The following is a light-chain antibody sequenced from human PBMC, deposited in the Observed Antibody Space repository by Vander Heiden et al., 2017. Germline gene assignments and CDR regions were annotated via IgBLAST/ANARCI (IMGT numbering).Light chain of an antibody. CDR1: TGAVTSAHY. J-gene: IGLJ1*01. Sequence: QPVVTQETPLTVSPGGTVTLTRGSSTGAVTSAHYPYCFQQKPSQAPRTLIYATSNKHSWTPARFSGSLLGGKAALTLSGAQPDDEADYYCLLSCCASTYVFGGGTKVTVL. V-gene: IGLV7-46*01. CDR2: ATS. CDR3: LLSCCASTYV.